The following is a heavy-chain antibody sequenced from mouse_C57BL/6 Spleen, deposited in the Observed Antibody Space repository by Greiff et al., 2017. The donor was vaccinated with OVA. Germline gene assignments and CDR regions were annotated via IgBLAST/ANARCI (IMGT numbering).Heavy chain of an antibody. V-gene: IGHV1-15*01. CDR1: GYTFTDYE. Sequence: QVQLQQSGAELVRPGASVTLSCKASGYTFTDYEMHWVKQTPVHGLEWIGAIDPETGGTAYNQKFKGKAILTADKSSSTAYMELRSLTSEDSAVYYCTRKSYDYDEGAWFAYWGQGTLVTVSA. CDR2: IDPETGGT. D-gene: IGHD2-4*01. CDR3: TRKSYDYDEGAWFAY. J-gene: IGHJ3*01.